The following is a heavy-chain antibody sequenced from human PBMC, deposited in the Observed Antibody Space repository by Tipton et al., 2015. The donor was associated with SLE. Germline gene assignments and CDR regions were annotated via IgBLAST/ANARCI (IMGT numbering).Heavy chain of an antibody. Sequence: SLRLSCAASGFTFSNYVMYWVRQAPGKGLEWVAVISYDGSNKYYADSVKGRFTISRDNSKNTLYLQMNSLRAEDTAVYYCAKDRALRFLEWEDDAFDIWGQGTMVTVSS. J-gene: IGHJ3*02. CDR2: ISYDGSNK. CDR3: AKDRALRFLEWEDDAFDI. V-gene: IGHV3-30*18. D-gene: IGHD3-3*01. CDR1: GFTFSNYV.